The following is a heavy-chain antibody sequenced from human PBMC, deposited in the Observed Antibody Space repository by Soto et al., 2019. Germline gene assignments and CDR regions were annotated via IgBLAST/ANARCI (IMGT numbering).Heavy chain of an antibody. J-gene: IGHJ3*02. CDR1: GFTFSGYW. D-gene: IGHD6-13*01. V-gene: IGHV3-74*01. CDR2: IYYDGSDT. CDR3: VRDGTGAAALDI. Sequence: GGSLRLSCAASGFTFSGYWMYWVRQAPGKGLVWVSRIYYDGSDTTYADSVKGRFTISRDNAKNTLYLQMNSLRAEDTAVYYCVRDGTGAAALDIWGQGTMVTVSS.